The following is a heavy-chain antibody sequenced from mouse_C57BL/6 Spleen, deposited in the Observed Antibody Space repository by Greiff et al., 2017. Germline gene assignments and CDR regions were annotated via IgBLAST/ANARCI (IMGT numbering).Heavy chain of an antibody. CDR1: GFSFNTYA. V-gene: IGHV10-1*01. D-gene: IGHD2-3*01. CDR3: VRLLYDYGYFDV. CDR2: IRSKSNNYAT. Sequence: EVKLMESGGGLVQPKGSLKLSCAASGFSFNTYAMNWVRQAPGKGLEWVARIRSKSNNYATYYADSVKDRFTISRDDSESMLYLQMNNLKTEDTAMYYCVRLLYDYGYFDVWGTGTTVTVSS. J-gene: IGHJ1*03.